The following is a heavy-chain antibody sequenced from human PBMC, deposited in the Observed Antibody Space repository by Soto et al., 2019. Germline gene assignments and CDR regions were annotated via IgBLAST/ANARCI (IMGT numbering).Heavy chain of an antibody. V-gene: IGHV3-30*18. CDR2: ISYDGSNK. CDR3: AKDHDPHMTGPSDL. Sequence: QVQLVESGGGVVQPGRSLRLSCAASRFTFSTYGMHWVRQAPGKGLEWVSFISYDGSNKYYADSVKGRFTISRDNSKNTLYLQMNSLRVEDTAVFYCAKDHDPHMTGPSDLWGQGTLVTVSS. D-gene: IGHD1-20*01. J-gene: IGHJ5*02. CDR1: RFTFSTYG.